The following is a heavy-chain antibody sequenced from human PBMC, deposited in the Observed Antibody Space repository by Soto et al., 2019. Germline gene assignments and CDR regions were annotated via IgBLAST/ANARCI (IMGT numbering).Heavy chain of an antibody. CDR2: ISGSGGST. D-gene: IGHD1-26*01. Sequence: GGPQRLSCAASGFNFSSYATSWVSQAPGKGLEWVSAISGSGGSTYYADSVKGRFTISRDNSKNTLYLQMNSLRAEDTAVYYCAKEIGSGSPRPGDGFDYWGQGTLVTVSS. CDR1: GFNFSSYA. V-gene: IGHV3-23*01. J-gene: IGHJ4*02. CDR3: AKEIGSGSPRPGDGFDY.